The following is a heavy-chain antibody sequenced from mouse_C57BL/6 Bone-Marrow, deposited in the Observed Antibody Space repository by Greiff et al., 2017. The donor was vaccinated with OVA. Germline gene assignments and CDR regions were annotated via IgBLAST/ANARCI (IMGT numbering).Heavy chain of an antibody. D-gene: IGHD1-1*01. Sequence: VQLQQSGAELVKPGASVKLSCKASGYTFTSYWMQWVKQRPGQGLEWIGEIDPSDSYTNYNQKFKGKATLTVDTSSSTAYMQLSSLTSEDSAVYYCARGDYGSSYGYFDVWGTGTTVTVSS. CDR1: GYTFTSYW. J-gene: IGHJ1*03. V-gene: IGHV1-50*01. CDR3: ARGDYGSSYGYFDV. CDR2: IDPSDSYT.